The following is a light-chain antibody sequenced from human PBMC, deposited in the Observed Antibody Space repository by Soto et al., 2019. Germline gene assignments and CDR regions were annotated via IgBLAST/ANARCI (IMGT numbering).Light chain of an antibody. Sequence: DTVLRDSPATLSFSPVPRAPLSVTPTHSVSSNYLTWYQQQPGQAPRLLLFSASASATGIPDRLSGSGSGTDFNLTISSLQSEDFAVYYCQQRRSWPPTITFGQGTRLEIK. J-gene: IGKJ5*01. CDR3: QQRRSWPPTIT. CDR1: HSVSSNY. CDR2: SAS. V-gene: IGKV3D-20*02.